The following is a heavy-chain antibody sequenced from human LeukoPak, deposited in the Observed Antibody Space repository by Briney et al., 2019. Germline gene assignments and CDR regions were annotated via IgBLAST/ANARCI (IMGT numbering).Heavy chain of an antibody. J-gene: IGHJ4*02. CDR2: IIPIFGTA. D-gene: IGHD3-10*01. Sequence: GASVKVSCKASGGTFSSYAISWVRQAPGQGLEWMGGIIPIFGTANYAQKFQGRVTITADESTSTAYMELSSLRSEDTAVYYCAGDMVRGVTNFDYWGQGTLVTVSS. V-gene: IGHV1-69*13. CDR1: GGTFSSYA. CDR3: AGDMVRGVTNFDY.